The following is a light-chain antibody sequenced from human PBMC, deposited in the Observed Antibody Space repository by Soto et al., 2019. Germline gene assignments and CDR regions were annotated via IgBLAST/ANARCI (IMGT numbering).Light chain of an antibody. J-gene: IGLJ2*01. CDR3: QSYDSSIVV. Sequence: NFMLTQPHSVSESPGKTVTISCTRSSGSIASNHVQWYQQRPGSAPATVIYEGNQRPSGVPDRFSGSTDGSSNSASLTISGLQTEDEADYYCQSYDSSIVVFGGGTKVTVL. CDR1: SGSIASNH. CDR2: EGN. V-gene: IGLV6-57*04.